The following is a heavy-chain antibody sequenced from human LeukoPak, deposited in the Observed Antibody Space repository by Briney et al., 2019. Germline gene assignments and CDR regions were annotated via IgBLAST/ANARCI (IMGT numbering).Heavy chain of an antibody. CDR3: ARGWYSRYYFDY. Sequence: SETLSLTCAVYGVSFSGYYWSWIRQPPGKGLEWIGEINHSGSTNYNPSLKSRVTISVDTSKNQFSLKLSSVTAADTAVYYCARGWYSRYYFDYWGQGTSVTVSS. CDR2: INHSGST. J-gene: IGHJ4*02. V-gene: IGHV4-34*01. CDR1: GVSFSGYY. D-gene: IGHD6-13*01.